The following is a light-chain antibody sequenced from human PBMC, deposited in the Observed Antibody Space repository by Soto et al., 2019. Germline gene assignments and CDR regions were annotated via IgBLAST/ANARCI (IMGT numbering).Light chain of an antibody. J-gene: IGLJ2*01. V-gene: IGLV2-23*03. CDR2: EGS. CDR1: SSDVGTNNL. Sequence: QSALTQPASVSGSPGQSITISCTGTSSDVGTNNLVSWYQQLPGKAPRLIIYEGSKRPSGVSNRFSGSKSGNTASLTISGLQAEDEADYHCCSYSGSRTFVLFGGGTKVTVL. CDR3: CSYSGSRTFVL.